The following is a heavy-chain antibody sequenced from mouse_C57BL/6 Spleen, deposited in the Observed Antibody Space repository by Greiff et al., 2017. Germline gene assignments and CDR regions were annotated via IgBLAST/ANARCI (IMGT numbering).Heavy chain of an antibody. Sequence: EVQLQQSGPELVKPGASVKISCKASGYTFTDYYMNWVKQSNGKSLEWIGDINPNNGGTSYNQKFKGKATLTVDKSSSTAYMELRSLTSEDSAVYYCAREIYYYGSSYWFDYWGQGTTLTVSS. V-gene: IGHV1-26*01. D-gene: IGHD1-1*01. J-gene: IGHJ2*01. CDR2: INPNNGGT. CDR3: AREIYYYGSSYWFDY. CDR1: GYTFTDYY.